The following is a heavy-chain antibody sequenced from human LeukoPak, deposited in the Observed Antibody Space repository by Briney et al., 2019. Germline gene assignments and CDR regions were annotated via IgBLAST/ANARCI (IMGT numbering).Heavy chain of an antibody. CDR1: GGSISSSSYY. D-gene: IGHD4-11*01. J-gene: IGHJ6*02. CDR3: AESNYPYCYYGMDV. CDR2: IYYSGST. Sequence: PSETLSLTCTVSGGSISSSSYYWGWIRQPPGKGLEWIGSIYYSGSTYYNPSLKSRVTISVDTSKNQFSLKLSSATAADTAVYYCAESNYPYCYYGMDVWGQGTTVTVSS. V-gene: IGHV4-39*01.